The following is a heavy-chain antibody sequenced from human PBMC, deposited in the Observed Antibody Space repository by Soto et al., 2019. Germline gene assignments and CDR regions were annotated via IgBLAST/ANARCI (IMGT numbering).Heavy chain of an antibody. J-gene: IGHJ6*02. CDR3: AKGGGIAVAIYYYGMDV. CDR2: ISGSGGSA. D-gene: IGHD6-19*01. Sequence: PGGSLRLSCAASGFTFSSYAMSWVRQAPGKGLEWVSAISGSGGSAYYADSVKGRFTISRGNSKNTLYLQMNSLRAEDTAVYYCAKGGGIAVAIYYYGMDVWGQGTTVTVSS. V-gene: IGHV3-23*01. CDR1: GFTFSSYA.